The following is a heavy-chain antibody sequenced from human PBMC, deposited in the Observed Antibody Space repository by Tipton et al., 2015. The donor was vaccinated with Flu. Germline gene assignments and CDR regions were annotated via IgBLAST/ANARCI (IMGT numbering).Heavy chain of an antibody. Sequence: GSLRLSCAASGFTVSSNYMSWVRQAPGKGLEWVSVIYSGGSTYYADSVRGRFTISRDNSKNTLYLQMNSLKASDTAMYYCARLKWLDVHSNFDYWGQGTLVTVSS. CDR2: IYSGGST. CDR3: ARLKWLDVHSNFDY. CDR1: GFTVSSNY. D-gene: IGHD5-12*01. V-gene: IGHV3-53*01. J-gene: IGHJ4*02.